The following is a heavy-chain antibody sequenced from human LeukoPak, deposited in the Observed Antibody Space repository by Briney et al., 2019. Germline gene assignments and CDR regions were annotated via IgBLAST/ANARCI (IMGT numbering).Heavy chain of an antibody. CDR3: VRNGGSLDY. CDR1: RFSFSNHW. CDR2: ITLDGTDK. D-gene: IGHD2-15*01. V-gene: IGHV3-7*01. J-gene: IGHJ4*02. Sequence: GGSLRLSCAASRFSFSNHWMSWVRQAPGKGLEWVASITLDGTDKYYVDAVRGRFTISRDNAKNSLFLEMNSLRATDTAVYYCVRNGGSLDYWGQGTLVTVSS.